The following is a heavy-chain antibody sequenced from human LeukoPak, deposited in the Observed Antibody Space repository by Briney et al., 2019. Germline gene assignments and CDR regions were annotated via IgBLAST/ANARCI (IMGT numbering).Heavy chain of an antibody. CDR1: GGTFSSYA. V-gene: IGHV1-69*13. J-gene: IGHJ4*02. CDR2: IIPIFGTA. CDR3: ARNILGYCSGGSCYSGGFDY. Sequence: SVKVSCKASGGTFSSYAISWVRQAPGRGLEWMGGIIPIFGTANYAQKFQGRVTITADESTSTAYMELSSLRSEDTAVYYCARNILGYCSGGSCYSGGFDYWGQGTLVTVSS. D-gene: IGHD2-15*01.